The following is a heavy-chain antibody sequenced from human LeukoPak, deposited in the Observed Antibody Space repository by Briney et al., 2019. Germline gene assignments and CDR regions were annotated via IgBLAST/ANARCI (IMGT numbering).Heavy chain of an antibody. D-gene: IGHD2-15*01. J-gene: IGHJ4*02. V-gene: IGHV1-46*01. CDR2: INPSGGST. Sequence: ASVKASCKASGYTFTSYYMHWVRQAPGQGLESMGIINPSGGSTSYAQKFQGRVTMTRDTSTSTVYMELSSLRSEDTAVYYCARGSVGYCSGGSCYTYYFDYWGQGTLVTVSS. CDR3: ARGSVGYCSGGSCYTYYFDY. CDR1: GYTFTSYY.